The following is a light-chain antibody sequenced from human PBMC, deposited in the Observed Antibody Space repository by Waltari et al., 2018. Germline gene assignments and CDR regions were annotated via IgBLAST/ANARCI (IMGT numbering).Light chain of an antibody. CDR3: LQHNSYPWT. Sequence: DIQMTQSPSYLSESVGDTVTITCRASLGISSYLNWFQQKPGKATKLLIYAATTLQSGVPSRFSGSGSGTEFTLTISSLQPEDFAAYYCLQHNSYPWTFGQGTKVEIK. V-gene: IGKV1-17*01. CDR1: LGISSY. CDR2: AAT. J-gene: IGKJ1*01.